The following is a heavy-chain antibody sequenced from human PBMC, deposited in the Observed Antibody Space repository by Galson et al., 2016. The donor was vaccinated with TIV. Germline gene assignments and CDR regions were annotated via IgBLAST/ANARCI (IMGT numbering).Heavy chain of an antibody. CDR2: IYSSGGT. CDR1: GGSMTSYY. Sequence: ETLSLTCAVSGGSMTSYYWNWFRQSPGKGLEWIAYIYSSGGTNSNPSLRSRLTTSVDTSKNQFSLRLYSVTAADTAIYYCTRGIAARPAIAVGAFDVWGPGTMVAVSS. D-gene: IGHD6-6*01. V-gene: IGHV4-59*01. J-gene: IGHJ3*01. CDR3: TRGIAARPAIAVGAFDV.